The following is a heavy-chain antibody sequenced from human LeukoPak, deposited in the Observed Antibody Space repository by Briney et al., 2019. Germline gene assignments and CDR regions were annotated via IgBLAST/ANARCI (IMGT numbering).Heavy chain of an antibody. CDR3: TTGYSGPKAGYYFDY. CDR2: IKSKTDGGTT. J-gene: IGHJ4*02. Sequence: GGSLRLSCAASGFTFSNAWMSWVRQAPGKGREWVGRIKSKTDGGTTDYAAPVKGKFTISRDDSKNTQYLQMNSLKTEDTAVYYCTTGYSGPKAGYYFDYWGQGTLVTVSS. D-gene: IGHD5-12*01. V-gene: IGHV3-15*01. CDR1: GFTFSNAW.